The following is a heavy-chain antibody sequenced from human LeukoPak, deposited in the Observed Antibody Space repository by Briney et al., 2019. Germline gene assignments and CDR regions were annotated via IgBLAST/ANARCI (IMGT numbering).Heavy chain of an antibody. CDR2: ISYDGSNK. D-gene: IGHD2-2*02. CDR1: GFTFSSYA. Sequence: GRSLRLSCAASGFTFSSYAMHWVRQAPGKGLEGVTVISYDGSNKYYADSVKGRITISRDNSKNTLYMQMSRLRAEDTAVYYCASGSLGYCDSTSCYTQFDYWGQGTLVSVSS. CDR3: ASGSLGYCDSTSCYTQFDY. J-gene: IGHJ4*02. V-gene: IGHV3-30*04.